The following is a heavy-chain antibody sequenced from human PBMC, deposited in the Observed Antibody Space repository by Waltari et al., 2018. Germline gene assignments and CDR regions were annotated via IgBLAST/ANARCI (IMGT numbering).Heavy chain of an antibody. J-gene: IGHJ4*02. V-gene: IGHV3-15*04. Sequence: EVQLVESGGGLVKPGGSLRLSCAASGFTFSHAWMSWVRQAPGKGQEGVGRIERKTDGGTTDYAAPVKGRFTISRDDSKNTLYLQMNSLKTEDTAVYYCTTALTVTLLWGQGTLVTVSS. CDR1: GFTFSHAW. CDR2: IERKTDGGTT. CDR3: TTALTVTLL. D-gene: IGHD4-17*01.